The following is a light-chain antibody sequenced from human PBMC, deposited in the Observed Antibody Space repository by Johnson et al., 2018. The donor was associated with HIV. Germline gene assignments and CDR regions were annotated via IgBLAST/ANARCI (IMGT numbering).Light chain of an antibody. Sequence: QSVLTQPPSVSAAPGQKVTISCSGSSSNIRNNYVSWFQHLPGAAPKLLIYENNERPSGIPDRFSGSKSGTSATLGITGLQTGDEADYYCGAWDTSLGAGGVVGTGTKVTVL. V-gene: IGLV1-51*02. J-gene: IGLJ1*01. CDR1: SSNIRNNY. CDR2: ENN. CDR3: GAWDTSLGAGGV.